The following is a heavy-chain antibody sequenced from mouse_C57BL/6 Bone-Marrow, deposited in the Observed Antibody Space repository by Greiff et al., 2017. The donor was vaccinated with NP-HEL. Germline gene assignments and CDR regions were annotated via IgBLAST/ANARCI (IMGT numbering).Heavy chain of an antibody. V-gene: IGHV1-52*01. J-gene: IGHJ4*01. Sequence: QVQLQQPGAELVRPGSSVKLSCKASGYTFTSYWMHWVKQRPIQGLEWIGNIDPSDSETHYNQKFKDKATLTVDKSSSTAYMQLSSLTSEYSAVYYCAIYDYVSYYAMDYWGQGTSVTVSS. CDR2: IDPSDSET. CDR1: GYTFTSYW. CDR3: AIYDYVSYYAMDY. D-gene: IGHD2-4*01.